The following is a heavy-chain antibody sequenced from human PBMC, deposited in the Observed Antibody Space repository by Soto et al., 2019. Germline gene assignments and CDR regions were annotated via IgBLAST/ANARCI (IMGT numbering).Heavy chain of an antibody. CDR3: ARDRVLYSYALDAAFDI. Sequence: PSETLSLTCAVSGGSISSSNWWSWVRQPPGKGLEWIGEIYHSGSTNYNPSLKSRVTISVDKSKNQFSLELSSVTAADTAVYYCARDRVLYSYALDAAFDIWGQGTMVTVSS. CDR2: IYHSGST. V-gene: IGHV4-4*02. J-gene: IGHJ3*02. CDR1: GGSISSSNW. D-gene: IGHD5-18*01.